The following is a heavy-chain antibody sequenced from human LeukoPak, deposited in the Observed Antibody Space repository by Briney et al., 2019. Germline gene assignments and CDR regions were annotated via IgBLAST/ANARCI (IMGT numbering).Heavy chain of an antibody. CDR2: INPNSGDT. V-gene: IGHV1-2*02. Sequence: ASVKVSCMASRYTFTGYYMHWLRQAPGQGLEGMGWINPNSGDTNYAQKFQGRVTMTRDTSISTAYMELSRLRSDDTAVYYCASVTSMYLSLYYFDYWGQGTLVTVSS. D-gene: IGHD2/OR15-2a*01. J-gene: IGHJ4*02. CDR3: ASVTSMYLSLYYFDY. CDR1: RYTFTGYY.